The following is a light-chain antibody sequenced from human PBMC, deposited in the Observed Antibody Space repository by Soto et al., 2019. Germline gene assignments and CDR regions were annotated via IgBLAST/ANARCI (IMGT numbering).Light chain of an antibody. CDR2: WAS. CDR3: QHYYSSPLT. V-gene: IGKV4-1*01. J-gene: IGKJ4*01. CDR1: QSVLSSSNNKNY. Sequence: DIVMTQSPDSLSVSLGERATINCKSSQSVLSSSNNKNYLAWYQQKPGQPPKVVIYWASTRGAEVPDRFSGSGSGTDFTLTISSLQAEDVAIYYCQHYYSSPLTFGGGNKVEIK.